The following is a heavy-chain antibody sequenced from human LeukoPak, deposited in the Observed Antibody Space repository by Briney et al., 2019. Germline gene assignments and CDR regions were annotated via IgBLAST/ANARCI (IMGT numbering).Heavy chain of an antibody. J-gene: IGHJ6*02. V-gene: IGHV1-18*01. Sequence: ASVKVSCKASGYTFTSYGISWVRQAPGQGLEWMGWISAYNGNTNYAQKLQGRVTMTTDTSTSTAYMELRSLRSDDTAVYYCVRPIVVVPAAIPLGMDVWGQGTTVTVSS. D-gene: IGHD2-2*01. CDR3: VRPIVVVPAAIPLGMDV. CDR1: GYTFTSYG. CDR2: ISAYNGNT.